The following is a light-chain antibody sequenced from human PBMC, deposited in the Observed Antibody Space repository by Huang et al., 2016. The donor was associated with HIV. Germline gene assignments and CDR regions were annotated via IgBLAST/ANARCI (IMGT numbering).Light chain of an antibody. J-gene: IGKJ1*01. Sequence: EIVMTQSPATLSVSPGERATLSCRASQSVSSNLAWDQQKPGQVPSLLIYGASSRATAIPARFSGSGSGTEFTLTISSLQSEDFAVYFCQQYNKWPRTFGQGTKVEIK. CDR1: QSVSSN. V-gene: IGKV3-15*01. CDR3: QQYNKWPRT. CDR2: GAS.